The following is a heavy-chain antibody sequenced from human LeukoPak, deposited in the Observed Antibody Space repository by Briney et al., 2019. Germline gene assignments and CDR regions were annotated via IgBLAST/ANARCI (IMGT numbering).Heavy chain of an antibody. J-gene: IGHJ4*02. CDR3: ARSSPQWLVLGLNFDY. Sequence: GGSLRLSCAASGFTFSSYGMHWVRQAPGKGLEWVAVISYDGSNKYYADSVKGRFTISRDNSKNTLYLQMNSLRAEDTAVYYCARSSPQWLVLGLNFDYWGQGTLVTVSS. D-gene: IGHD6-19*01. CDR1: GFTFSSYG. CDR2: ISYDGSNK. V-gene: IGHV3-30*03.